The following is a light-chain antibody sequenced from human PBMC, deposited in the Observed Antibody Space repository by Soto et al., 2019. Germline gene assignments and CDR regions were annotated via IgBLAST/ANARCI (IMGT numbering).Light chain of an antibody. Sequence: DVVLTQSPLSLPVTLGQPASISCRSSQSLVYSDGNTYLRWIQQRPGQSPRRLIYNVSIRDCGVPDRFSGSGSGTDFTLKISRVEAEDVGIYYCMQGTHWPPYTFGQGTKLEIK. CDR3: MQGTHWPPYT. J-gene: IGKJ2*01. CDR2: NVS. CDR1: QSLVYSDGNTY. V-gene: IGKV2-30*01.